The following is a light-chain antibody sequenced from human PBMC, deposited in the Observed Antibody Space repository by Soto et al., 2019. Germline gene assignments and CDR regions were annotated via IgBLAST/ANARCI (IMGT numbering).Light chain of an antibody. CDR3: SVWDDSLNGVV. Sequence: QAVVTQPPSASGTPGQRVTISCSGSSSNIGINTVNWYQQFPGTAPKVLIYLNDQRPSGVPDRFSGSKSVTSASLAISGLQSEDEADYYCSVWDDSLNGVVFGGGTKLTVL. V-gene: IGLV1-44*01. CDR1: SSNIGINT. CDR2: LND. J-gene: IGLJ3*02.